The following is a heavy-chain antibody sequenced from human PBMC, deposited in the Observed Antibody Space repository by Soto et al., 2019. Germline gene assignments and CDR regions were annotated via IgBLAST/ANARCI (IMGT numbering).Heavy chain of an antibody. CDR2: ISSSSSYT. D-gene: IGHD1-26*01. V-gene: IGHV3-11*06. Sequence: GGSLRLSCAASGFTFSDYYMSWIRQAPGKGLEWVSYISSSSSYTNYADSVKGRFTISRDNAKNSLYLQMNSLRAEDTAVYYCARDSHTIRSSGSYFLSYYGMDVWGQGTTVTVSS. J-gene: IGHJ6*02. CDR3: ARDSHTIRSSGSYFLSYYGMDV. CDR1: GFTFSDYY.